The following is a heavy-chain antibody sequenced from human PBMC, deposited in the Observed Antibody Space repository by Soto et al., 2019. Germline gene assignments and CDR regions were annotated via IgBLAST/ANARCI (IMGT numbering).Heavy chain of an antibody. D-gene: IGHD5-18*01. CDR1: GASISSYF. CDR2: VSYSGGP. J-gene: IGHJ4*02. Sequence: SETLSLTCTVSGASISSYFWSWIRQPPGKGLEWVAYVSYSGGPHYNPSLQSRVTMSVDTSKSQFSLEVTSLTAADTAVYYCARGGPVQLWAFDYWGQGSLVTVSS. V-gene: IGHV4-59*01. CDR3: ARGGPVQLWAFDY.